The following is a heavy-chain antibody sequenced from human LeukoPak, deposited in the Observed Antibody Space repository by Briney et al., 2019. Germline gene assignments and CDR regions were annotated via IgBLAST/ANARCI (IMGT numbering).Heavy chain of an antibody. CDR3: NTYDFWSGYHYDY. CDR1: GFTVSSDY. D-gene: IGHD3-3*01. V-gene: IGHV3-23*01. Sequence: PGGSLRLSCTASGFTVSSDYMSWVRQAPGKGLEWVSAISGSGGSTYYADSVKGRFTISRDNSKNTLYLQMNSLRAEDTAVYYCNTYDFWSGYHYDYWGQGTLVTASS. J-gene: IGHJ4*02. CDR2: ISGSGGST.